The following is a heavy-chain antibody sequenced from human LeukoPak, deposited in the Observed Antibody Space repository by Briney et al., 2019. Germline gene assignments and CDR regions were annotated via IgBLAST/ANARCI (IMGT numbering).Heavy chain of an antibody. J-gene: IGHJ4*02. CDR1: GVTFSSYG. V-gene: IGHV3-23*01. D-gene: IGHD4-17*01. CDR2: ISGSGGST. Sequence: GGSLRLSCAASGVTFSSYGMHWVRQAPGKGLEWVSAISGSGGSTYYADSVKGRFTISRDNSKNTLYLQMNSLRAEDTAVYYCAKTGDYGDYFDYWGQGTLVTVSS. CDR3: AKTGDYGDYFDY.